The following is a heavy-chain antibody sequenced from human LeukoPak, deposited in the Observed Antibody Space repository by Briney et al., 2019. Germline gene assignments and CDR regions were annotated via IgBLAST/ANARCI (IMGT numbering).Heavy chain of an antibody. D-gene: IGHD5-18*01. CDR3: AGGYSYGNYYMDV. CDR2: INPNSGGT. V-gene: IGHV1-2*02. J-gene: IGHJ6*03. Sequence: ASVKVSCKASGYTFTGYYMHWVRQAPGQGLEWMGWINPNSGGTNYAQKFQGRVTMTRDTSISAAYMELSRLRSDDTAVYYCAGGYSYGNYYMDVWGKGTTATVSS. CDR1: GYTFTGYY.